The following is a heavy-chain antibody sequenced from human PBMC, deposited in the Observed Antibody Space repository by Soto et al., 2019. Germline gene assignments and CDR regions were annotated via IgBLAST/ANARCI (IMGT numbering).Heavy chain of an antibody. CDR1: GFSISSGGYY. D-gene: IGHD1-26*01. Sequence: LATQSLTCPVSGFSISSGGYYWSWIRQHPGKGLEWIGYIYYSGSTYYNPSLKSRVTISVDTSKNQFSLKLSSVTAADTAVYYCARVVGADWFDPWGQGTLVTVSS. J-gene: IGHJ5*02. CDR2: IYYSGST. CDR3: ARVVGADWFDP. V-gene: IGHV4-31*03.